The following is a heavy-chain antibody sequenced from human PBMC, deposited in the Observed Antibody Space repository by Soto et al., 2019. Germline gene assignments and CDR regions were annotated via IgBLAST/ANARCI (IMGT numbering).Heavy chain of an antibody. CDR2: TSSDGTDN. J-gene: IGHJ3*02. V-gene: IGHV3-30*03. Sequence: QPGGSLRLSCAASGLTFGSYWMSWVRQAPGTGPEWVAATSSDGTDNVYADSVSGRFTISRDNSKNTLYLQMNSMRSEDAAVYYCARTYECGMSDCYRAFDIWGQGTMVTVS. CDR1: GLTFGSYW. D-gene: IGHD2-21*02. CDR3: ARTYECGMSDCYRAFDI.